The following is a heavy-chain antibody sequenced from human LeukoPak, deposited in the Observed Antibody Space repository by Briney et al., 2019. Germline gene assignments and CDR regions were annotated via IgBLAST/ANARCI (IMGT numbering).Heavy chain of an antibody. Sequence: SETLSLTCTVSGGSISSYYWSRIRQPAGKGLEWIGRIYTRGSTNYNPSLKSRVTMSVDTSKNQFSLKLSSVTAADTAVYYCARVGGYSNNGYYYMDVWGKGTTVTVSS. V-gene: IGHV4-4*07. CDR2: IYTRGST. CDR3: ARVGGYSNNGYYYMDV. D-gene: IGHD6-13*01. J-gene: IGHJ6*03. CDR1: GGSISSYY.